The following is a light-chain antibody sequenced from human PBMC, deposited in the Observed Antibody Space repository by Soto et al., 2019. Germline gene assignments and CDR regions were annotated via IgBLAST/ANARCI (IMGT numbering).Light chain of an antibody. CDR1: TSDVGGYHY. J-gene: IGLJ2*01. CDR3: ASYTGSDTLV. Sequence: QSALTQPPSASGSPGQSVTISCTGTTSDVGGYHYVSWYQQHPGKAPKLMIDEVSKRPSGVPDRLSGSKSGNTASLTVSGLQVEDEADYYCASYTGSDTLVFGGGTTLTVL. CDR2: EVS. V-gene: IGLV2-8*01.